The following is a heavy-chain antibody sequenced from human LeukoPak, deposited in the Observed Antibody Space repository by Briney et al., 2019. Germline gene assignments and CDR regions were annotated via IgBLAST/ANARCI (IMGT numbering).Heavy chain of an antibody. Sequence: AGGSLRLSCAASGFTFSSYAMSWVRQAPGKGLDWVSSISYASDTYYAGSVKGRFTISRDNSKNTLYLHINSLRAEDMAVYYCAKGGISEDGLDSWGQGTLVTVSS. J-gene: IGHJ4*02. D-gene: IGHD1-14*01. CDR2: ISYASDT. V-gene: IGHV3-23*01. CDR1: GFTFSSYA. CDR3: AKGGISEDGLDS.